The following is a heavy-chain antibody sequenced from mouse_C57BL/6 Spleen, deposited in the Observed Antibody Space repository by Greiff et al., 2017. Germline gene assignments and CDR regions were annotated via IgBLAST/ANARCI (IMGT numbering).Heavy chain of an antibody. V-gene: IGHV1-61*01. CDR3: ARRLSPYYYARDY. CDR2: IYPSDSET. D-gene: IGHD1-2*01. Sequence: QVQLQQPGAELVRPGSSVKLSCKASGYTFTSYWMDWVKQRPGQGLEWIGNIYPSDSETHYNQKFKDKATLTVDKSSSTAYMQLSSLTSEDSAVYYCARRLSPYYYARDYWGQGTSVTVSS. J-gene: IGHJ4*01. CDR1: GYTFTSYW.